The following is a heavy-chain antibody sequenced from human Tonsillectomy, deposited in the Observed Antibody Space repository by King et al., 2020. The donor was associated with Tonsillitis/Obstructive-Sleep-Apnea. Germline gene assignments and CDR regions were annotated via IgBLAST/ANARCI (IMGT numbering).Heavy chain of an antibody. CDR1: GGSISSNGYY. CDR2: IYCSGST. V-gene: IGHV4-39*01. D-gene: IGHD2-2*01. J-gene: IGHJ4*02. CDR3: ARQIADKDIVVLPAAIDY. Sequence: QLQESGPGLVKPSETLSLTCTVSGGSISSNGYYWGWIRQPPGKGLEWIGSIYCSGSTYYNPSLKSRVTISVDTSKNQFSLKLSSVTAADTAVYYCARQIADKDIVVLPAAIDYWGQGTLVTVSS.